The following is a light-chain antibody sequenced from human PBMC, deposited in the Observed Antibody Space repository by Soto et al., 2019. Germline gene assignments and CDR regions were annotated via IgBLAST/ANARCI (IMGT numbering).Light chain of an antibody. CDR2: GAS. CDR3: QQDNRLRWR. J-gene: IGKJ1*01. V-gene: IGKV3-15*01. CDR1: QSVSSK. Sequence: MVLSHFRLTHYVFSGERAPLSCWASQSVSSKLAWYQQKPGQAPRLLIYGASTRATGIPARFSGSGSGTEFTLIISRLQSEDSAVYYCQQDNRLRWRFGQGTKAEIK.